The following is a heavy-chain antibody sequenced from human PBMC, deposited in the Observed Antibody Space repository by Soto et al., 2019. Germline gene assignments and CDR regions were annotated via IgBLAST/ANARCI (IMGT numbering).Heavy chain of an antibody. D-gene: IGHD5-12*01. Sequence: ASVKASCKASGYTFATYSRHWVRQAPGKRLEWMGWINAGNGDTGHSQKFQGRITITSDTSASTAYMELSSLRSEDTAVYYCARSLSSGYSGPAWFDPWGQGSLVTVSS. CDR3: ARSLSSGYSGPAWFDP. V-gene: IGHV1-3*01. CDR1: GYTFATYS. CDR2: INAGNGDT. J-gene: IGHJ5*02.